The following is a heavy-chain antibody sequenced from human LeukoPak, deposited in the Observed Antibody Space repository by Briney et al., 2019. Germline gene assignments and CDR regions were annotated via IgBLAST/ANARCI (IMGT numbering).Heavy chain of an antibody. CDR3: ARARDGYNLDY. V-gene: IGHV4-61*02. Sequence: SQTLSLTCNVSGVSISSGSYYWSWIRQPAGTGLEWIGRIYISGSPKYNPSLRSRVTMSVETSKSQFSLKLSSVTAADTAVYYCARARDGYNLDYWGQGTLVTVSS. CDR1: GVSISSGSYY. J-gene: IGHJ4*02. CDR2: IYISGSP. D-gene: IGHD5-24*01.